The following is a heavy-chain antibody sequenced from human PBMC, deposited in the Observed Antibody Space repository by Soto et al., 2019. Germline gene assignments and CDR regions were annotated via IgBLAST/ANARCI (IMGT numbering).Heavy chain of an antibody. CDR2: TSAYNGNT. Sequence: ASVKVSCKASGYTFTSYGISWVRQAPGQGLEWMGWTSAYNGNTNYAQKLQGRVTMTTDTSTSTAYMELRSLRSDDTAVYYCARTGTYYYDSSGYRGWFDPWGQGTLVTVSS. CDR1: GYTFTSYG. D-gene: IGHD3-22*01. V-gene: IGHV1-18*04. J-gene: IGHJ5*02. CDR3: ARTGTYYYDSSGYRGWFDP.